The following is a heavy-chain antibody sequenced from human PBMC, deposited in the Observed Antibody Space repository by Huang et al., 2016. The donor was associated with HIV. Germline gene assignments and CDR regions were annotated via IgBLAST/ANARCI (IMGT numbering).Heavy chain of an antibody. V-gene: IGHV4-61*09. CDR3: AGAEFSPDAFDI. D-gene: IGHD3-16*02. Sequence: QVQLQESGPGLVKPSQTLSLTCTVSGGSITSGSYYWSWIRQPAGKGLGRVGHMYTSGSTNVNPYLKSRVTILLDTSKNQFALKLRSVTAADTAVYYCAGAEFSPDAFDIWGQGTMVTVSS. J-gene: IGHJ3*02. CDR2: MYTSGST. CDR1: GGSITSGSYY.